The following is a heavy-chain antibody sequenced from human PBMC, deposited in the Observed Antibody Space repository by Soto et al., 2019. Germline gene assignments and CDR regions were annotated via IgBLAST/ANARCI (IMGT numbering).Heavy chain of an antibody. J-gene: IGHJ4*02. Sequence: ASVKVSCKAPGDTFTSYYMHWVRQAPGHGLEWMGVINPNGGSTRFAQKFQGRLTMTRDTSTGAVYMELYSLRSDDTSVYYCARDNYGPLDYWGQGTLVTVSS. CDR1: GDTFTSYY. CDR3: ARDNYGPLDY. D-gene: IGHD3-10*01. CDR2: INPNGGST. V-gene: IGHV1-46*01.